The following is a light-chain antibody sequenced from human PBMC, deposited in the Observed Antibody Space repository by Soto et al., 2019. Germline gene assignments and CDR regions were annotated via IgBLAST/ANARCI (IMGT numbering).Light chain of an antibody. CDR2: WAS. V-gene: IGKV4-1*01. Sequence: DIVMTQSPYSLAVSVGERATIHCKSSQSVLHNSNNKNYLAWYQKRPGQPPKLLIYWASTRESGVPDRFSGSGSGTDLTLTISSLQPEDVAVYYCQQYYSTLLFGHGTRLEIK. CDR1: QSVLHNSNNKNY. CDR3: QQYYSTLL. J-gene: IGKJ5*01.